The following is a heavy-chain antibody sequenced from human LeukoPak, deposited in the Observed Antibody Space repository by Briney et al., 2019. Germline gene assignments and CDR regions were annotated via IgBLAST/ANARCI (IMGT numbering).Heavy chain of an antibody. CDR2: IYYSGNT. CDR1: GGSFSGYY. D-gene: IGHD3-10*01. J-gene: IGHJ6*03. Sequence: SETLSLTCAVYGGSFSGYYWSWIRQPPGKGLEWIGSIYYSGNTYYNPSLKSRVTISVDTSKNQFSLKLSSVTAADTAVYYCARARYGSGSYYSENYYYMDVWGKGTTVTIS. CDR3: ARARYGSGSYYSENYYYMDV. V-gene: IGHV4-34*01.